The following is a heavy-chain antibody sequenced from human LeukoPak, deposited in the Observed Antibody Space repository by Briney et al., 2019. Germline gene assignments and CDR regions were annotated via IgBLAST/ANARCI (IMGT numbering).Heavy chain of an antibody. J-gene: IGHJ4*02. D-gene: IGHD5-18*01. CDR3: ARDRDTDHRLDY. Sequence: ASVKASCKASGYTFTSYGISWVRQAPGQGLEWMGWISAYNGNTNYAQKLQGRVTMTTDTSTSTAYMELRSLRSDDTAVYYCARDRDTDHRLDYWGQGTLVTVSS. CDR1: GYTFTSYG. CDR2: ISAYNGNT. V-gene: IGHV1-18*01.